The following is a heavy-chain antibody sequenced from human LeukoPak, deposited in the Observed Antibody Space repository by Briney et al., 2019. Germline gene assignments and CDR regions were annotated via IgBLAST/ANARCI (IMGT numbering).Heavy chain of an antibody. V-gene: IGHV1-2*02. Sequence: ASVTVSCTASGYTFTGYYMHWVRQAPGQGLEWMGWINPNSGGTNYAQKFQGRVTMTRDTSISTAYMELSRLRSDDTAVYYCARDLRWLQLLGWFDPWGQGTLVTVSS. CDR1: GYTFTGYY. D-gene: IGHD5-24*01. CDR3: ARDLRWLQLLGWFDP. CDR2: INPNSGGT. J-gene: IGHJ5*02.